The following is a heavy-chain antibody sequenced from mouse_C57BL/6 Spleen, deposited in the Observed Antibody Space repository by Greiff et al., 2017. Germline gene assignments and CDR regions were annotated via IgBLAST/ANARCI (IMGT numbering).Heavy chain of an antibody. Sequence: VQLQQSGAELVRPGASVKLSCTASGFNINDDYMHWVKQRPEQGLEWIGWIDPDSGDTEYASKFQGKATITADTSSNTAYMQLSSLTSEDTAVYYCTFYFGYWGQGTTLTVSS. J-gene: IGHJ2*01. CDR3: TFYFGY. CDR2: IDPDSGDT. V-gene: IGHV14-4*01. CDR1: GFNINDDY.